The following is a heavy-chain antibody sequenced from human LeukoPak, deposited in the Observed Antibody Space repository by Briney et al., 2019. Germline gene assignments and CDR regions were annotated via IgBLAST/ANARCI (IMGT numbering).Heavy chain of an antibody. D-gene: IGHD6-13*01. J-gene: IGHJ4*02. Sequence: GGSLRLSCAASGSTFSDYYMSWIRQAPGKGLEWVSYISSSGCTIYYADSVKGRFTISRDNAKNSLYLQMNSLRAEDTAVYYCARDVGAAAGFFDYWGQGTLVTVSS. V-gene: IGHV3-11*01. CDR1: GSTFSDYY. CDR3: ARDVGAAAGFFDY. CDR2: ISSSGCTI.